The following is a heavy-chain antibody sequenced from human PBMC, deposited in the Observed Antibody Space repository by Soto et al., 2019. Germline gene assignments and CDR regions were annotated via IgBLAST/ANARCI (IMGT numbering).Heavy chain of an antibody. CDR1: GYTFTGYY. Sequence: RASVKVSCKASGYTFTGYYMHWVRQAPGQGLEWMGWINPNSGGTNYAQKFQGWVTMTRDTSISTAYMELSRLRSDDTAVYYCATSTLSDTTLYYGMDVWGQGTTVTVSS. CDR2: INPNSGGT. V-gene: IGHV1-2*04. J-gene: IGHJ6*02. CDR3: ATSTLSDTTLYYGMDV. D-gene: IGHD2-21*02.